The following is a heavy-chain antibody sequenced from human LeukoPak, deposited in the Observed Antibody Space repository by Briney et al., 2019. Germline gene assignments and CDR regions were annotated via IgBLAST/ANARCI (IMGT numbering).Heavy chain of an antibody. D-gene: IGHD1-26*01. CDR1: GGSISSYY. CDR3: ARVPRGSDGYFQH. V-gene: IGHV4-59*01. CDR2: IYYSGST. Sequence: SETLSLTCTGSGGSISSYYWSWIRQPPGKGLEWIGYIYYSGSTNYNPSLKSRVTISVDTSKNQFSLKLSSVTAADTAVYYCARVPRGSDGYFQHWGQGTLVTVSS. J-gene: IGHJ1*01.